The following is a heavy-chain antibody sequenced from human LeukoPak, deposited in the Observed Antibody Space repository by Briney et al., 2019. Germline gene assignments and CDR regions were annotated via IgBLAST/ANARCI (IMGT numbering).Heavy chain of an antibody. J-gene: IGHJ4*02. CDR1: GFTFSSCA. Sequence: TGGSLRLSCAASGFTFSSCAMSWVRQAPGKGLEWVSAISGSGGRPYYADSVKGRFTISRDKSKNTLYLQMNSLRAEDTAVYYCARHPEPGYCSSTSCHESYFDYWGQGTLVTVSS. CDR2: ISGSGGRP. V-gene: IGHV3-23*01. D-gene: IGHD2-2*01. CDR3: ARHPEPGYCSSTSCHESYFDY.